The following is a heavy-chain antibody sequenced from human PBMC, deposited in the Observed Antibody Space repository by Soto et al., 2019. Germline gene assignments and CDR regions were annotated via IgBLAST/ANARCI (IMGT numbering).Heavy chain of an antibody. CDR1: GYTFTTFW. D-gene: IGHD2-2*01. J-gene: IGHJ5*02. V-gene: IGHV5-10-1*01. Sequence: GESLKISCTGFGYTFTTFWISWVRQMPGGGLEWMGRIDPRDSYTNYSPSFQGHVTISGDKSISTVYLQWASLKASDTAMYYCARLYCSSSTCDSWFDPWGQGTLVTVSS. CDR3: ARLYCSSSTCDSWFDP. CDR2: IDPRDSYT.